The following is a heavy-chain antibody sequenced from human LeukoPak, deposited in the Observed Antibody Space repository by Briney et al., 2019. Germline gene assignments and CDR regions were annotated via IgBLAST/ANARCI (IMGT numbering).Heavy chain of an antibody. J-gene: IGHJ4*02. CDR1: GFTFSSYW. D-gene: IGHD6-13*01. CDR3: ARGRIMTYSSSWFDY. CDR2: INSDGSST. Sequence: GGSLRLSCAASGFTFSSYWMHWVRQAPGKGLVWVSRINSDGSSTTYADSVKGRFTISRDNAKNTLYLQMNSLRAEDTAVYYCARGRIMTYSSSWFDYWGQGTLVTVSS. V-gene: IGHV3-74*01.